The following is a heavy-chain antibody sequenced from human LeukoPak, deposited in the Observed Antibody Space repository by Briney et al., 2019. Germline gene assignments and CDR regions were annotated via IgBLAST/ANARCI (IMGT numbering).Heavy chain of an antibody. CDR3: ARQGSGLEY. CDR2: ISHDGSNK. V-gene: IGHV3-30*03. J-gene: IGHJ4*02. Sequence: PGRSLRLSCAASGFTFSNYIMHWVRQAPGKGLEWVAVISHDGSNKHYADSVKGRFTISRDNSKSTLYLQMNSLRAEDTAVYYCARQGSGLEYWGQGTLVTVSS. D-gene: IGHD3-10*01. CDR1: GFTFSNYI.